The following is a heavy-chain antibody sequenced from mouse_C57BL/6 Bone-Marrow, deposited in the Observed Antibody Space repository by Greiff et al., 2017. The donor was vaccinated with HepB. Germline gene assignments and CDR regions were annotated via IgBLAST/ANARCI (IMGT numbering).Heavy chain of an antibody. D-gene: IGHD2-5*01. CDR2: IYPRSGNT. Sequence: VKLVESGAELARPGASVKLSCKASGYTFTSYGISWVKQRTGQGLEWIGEIYPRSGNTYYNEKFKGKATLTADKSSSTAYMELRSLTSEDSAVYFCARSNYEGLYAMDYWGQGTSVTVSS. CDR1: GYTFTSYG. V-gene: IGHV1-81*01. CDR3: ARSNYEGLYAMDY. J-gene: IGHJ4*01.